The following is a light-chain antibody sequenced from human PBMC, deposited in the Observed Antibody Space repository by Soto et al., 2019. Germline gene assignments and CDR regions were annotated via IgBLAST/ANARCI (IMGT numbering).Light chain of an antibody. CDR1: QSLLHSNGYNY. CDR2: LGS. CDR3: LQALQTRGTPT. J-gene: IGKJ4*01. Sequence: EIVMTQSPLTLPVTPGEPASISCRSSQSLLHSNGYNYLAWYLQKQGQSPQLLDFLGSTRASGVPVKLSGNGSGTYVTRKNSRVEAEDVCFYYLLQALQTRGTPTFGGGTNVDIK. V-gene: IGKV2-28*01.